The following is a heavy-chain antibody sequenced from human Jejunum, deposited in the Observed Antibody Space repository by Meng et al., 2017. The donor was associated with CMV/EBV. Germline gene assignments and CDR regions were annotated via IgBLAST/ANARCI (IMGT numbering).Heavy chain of an antibody. CDR1: RSSSYY. J-gene: IGHJ5*02. V-gene: IGHV4-39*07. Sequence: RSSSYYWGWIRQRPGMGLEWIASIYYSGSTYYNPSLKSRVSTSVDTSKNQFSLKLSSVTAADTAVYYCARALPYYYDSSGPYNWFDPWGQGTLVTVSS. CDR3: ARALPYYYDSSGPYNWFDP. CDR2: IYYSGST. D-gene: IGHD3-22*01.